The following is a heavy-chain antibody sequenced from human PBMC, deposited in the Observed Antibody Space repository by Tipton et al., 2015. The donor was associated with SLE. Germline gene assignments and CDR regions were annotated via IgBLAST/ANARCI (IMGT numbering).Heavy chain of an antibody. CDR2: IIPIFGTA. J-gene: IGHJ4*02. V-gene: IGHV1-69*01. CDR3: ARGGVLMVQGVITLDY. D-gene: IGHD3-10*01. CDR1: GYTFTSYA. Sequence: QVQLVQSGSELKKPGASVKVSCKASGYTFTSYAMNWVRQAPGQGLEWMGGIIPIFGTANYAQKFQGRVTITADESTSTAYMELSSLRSEDTAVYYCARGGVLMVQGVITLDYWGQGTLVTVSS.